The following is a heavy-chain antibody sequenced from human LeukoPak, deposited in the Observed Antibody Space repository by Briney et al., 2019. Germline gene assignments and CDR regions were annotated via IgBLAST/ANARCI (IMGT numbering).Heavy chain of an antibody. Sequence: PSETLSLTCTVSGGSITSSSHHWGWLRQPPGKGLEWIGSIYYSGTTYKPSLRSRVTISVDTSKNQFYLRLTSVTAADSAMYYCARESSSSPDYWGQGTLVTVSS. CDR2: IYYSGTT. CDR1: GGSITSSSHH. D-gene: IGHD6-6*01. V-gene: IGHV4-39*07. J-gene: IGHJ4*02. CDR3: ARESSSSPDY.